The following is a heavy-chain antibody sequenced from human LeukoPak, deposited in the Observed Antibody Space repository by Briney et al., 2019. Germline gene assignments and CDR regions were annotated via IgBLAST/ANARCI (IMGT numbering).Heavy chain of an antibody. Sequence: SETLSLTCAVYGGSFGGYYWSWIRQPPGKGLEWIGEINHSGSTNYNPSLKSRVTISVDTSKNQFSLKLSSVTAADTAVYYCARAPYYYGMDVWGKGTTVTVSS. CDR2: INHSGST. CDR3: ARAPYYYGMDV. J-gene: IGHJ6*04. V-gene: IGHV4-34*01. CDR1: GGSFGGYY.